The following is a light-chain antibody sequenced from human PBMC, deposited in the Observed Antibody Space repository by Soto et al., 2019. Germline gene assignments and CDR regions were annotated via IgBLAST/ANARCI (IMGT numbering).Light chain of an antibody. V-gene: IGKV1-5*01. CDR2: DAS. J-gene: IGKJ5*01. CDR3: QQYNSYPIT. CDR1: QSLSSW. Sequence: GAIVTITCLASQSLSSWLAWYQQKPGIAPKLLIYDASSLERGVPSRFSGSGSGTEFTLTIGSLQPDDFATYYCQQYNSYPITFGQGTRLEI.